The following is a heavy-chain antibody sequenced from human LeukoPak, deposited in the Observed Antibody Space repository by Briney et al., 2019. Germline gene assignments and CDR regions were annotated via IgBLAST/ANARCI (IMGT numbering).Heavy chain of an antibody. J-gene: IGHJ4*02. V-gene: IGHV3-11*01. Sequence: GGSLRLSCAASGFNFNDYYMSCIRQAPGKGLEWVSYITSSGSAIYADSVKGRFTISRDNAKNSLYLQMNSLRAEETAVYYCARLRRYYYDGSGYYYSYYFDYWGQGTLVTVSS. CDR2: ITSSGSAI. CDR3: ARLRRYYYDGSGYYYSYYFDY. CDR1: GFNFNDYY. D-gene: IGHD3-22*01.